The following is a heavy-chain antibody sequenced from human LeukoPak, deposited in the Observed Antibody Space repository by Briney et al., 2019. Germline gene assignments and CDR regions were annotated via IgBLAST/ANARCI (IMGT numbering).Heavy chain of an antibody. CDR2: IYYSGST. Sequence: SETLSLTCTVSGGSISSSSYYWGWIRQPPGKGLEWIGYIYYSGSTNYNPSLKSRVTISVDTSKNQFSLKLSSVTAADTAVYYCARDAKAEGYCSGGSCFGGSHNWFDPWGQGTLVTVSS. CDR3: ARDAKAEGYCSGGSCFGGSHNWFDP. J-gene: IGHJ5*02. CDR1: GGSISSSSYY. V-gene: IGHV4-61*01. D-gene: IGHD2-15*01.